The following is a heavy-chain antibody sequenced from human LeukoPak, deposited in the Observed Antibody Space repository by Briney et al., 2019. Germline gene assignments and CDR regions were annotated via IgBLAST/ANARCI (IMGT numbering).Heavy chain of an antibody. J-gene: IGHJ6*04. D-gene: IGHD3-10*02. CDR1: GFTFSSYE. CDR2: ISGSDDSA. V-gene: IGHV3-48*03. CDR3: AELGITMIGGV. Sequence: GGSLRLSCAASGFTFSSYEMNWVRQAPGRGLEWVSAISGSDDSAYYADSVKGRFTISRDNAKNSLYLQMNSLRAEDTAVYYCAELGITMIGGVWGKGTTVTISS.